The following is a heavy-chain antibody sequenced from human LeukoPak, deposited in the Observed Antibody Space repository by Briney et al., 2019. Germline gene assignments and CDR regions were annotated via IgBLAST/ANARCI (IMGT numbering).Heavy chain of an antibody. Sequence: SETLSLTCTGSGGSISSGSYYWSWIRQPAGKGLEWIGRIYTSGSTNYNPSLKSRVTISVDTSKNQFSLKLSSVTAADTAVYYCARKYSSGLNWFDPWGQGTLVTVSS. CDR3: ARKYSSGLNWFDP. CDR1: GGSISSGSYY. V-gene: IGHV4-61*02. CDR2: IYTSGST. J-gene: IGHJ5*02. D-gene: IGHD6-19*01.